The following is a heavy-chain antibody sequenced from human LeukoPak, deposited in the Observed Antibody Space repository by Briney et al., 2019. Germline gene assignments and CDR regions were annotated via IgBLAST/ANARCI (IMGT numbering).Heavy chain of an antibody. CDR1: GGSFSGFY. D-gene: IGHD5-24*01. CDR3: ATGPFRRGEMASY. CDR2: IDHSGNT. V-gene: IGHV4-34*01. J-gene: IGHJ4*02. Sequence: SETLSLTCAVYGGSFSGFYWSWIRQPPGEGLEWIGEIDHSGNTNYTPSLKSRVTISVDTSKNQFSLKLRSVTAADTAVYYCATGPFRRGEMASYWGQGTLVTVSS.